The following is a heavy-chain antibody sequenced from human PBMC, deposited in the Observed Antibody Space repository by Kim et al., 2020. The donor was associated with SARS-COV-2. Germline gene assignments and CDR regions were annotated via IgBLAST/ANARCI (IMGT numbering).Heavy chain of an antibody. CDR2: TCYRSKWSA. CDR1: GDSVSSNRVT. V-gene: IGHV6-1*01. CDR3: ARAGRALRRRDH. Sequence: SQTLSLTCDISGDSVSSNRVTWDWIRQSPSRGLEWLGRTCYRSKWSAAYAVSVKRGLTINPTTFTHQFSLQLDSVYPEVTAVYAWARAGRALRRRDHWG. D-gene: IGHD3-3*02. J-gene: IGHJ2*01.